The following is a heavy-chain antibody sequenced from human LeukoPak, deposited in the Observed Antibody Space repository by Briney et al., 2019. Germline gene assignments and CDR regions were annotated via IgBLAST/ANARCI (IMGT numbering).Heavy chain of an antibody. J-gene: IGHJ4*02. CDR1: GFTFSGYA. CDR2: ISDSGATT. Sequence: GGSLRLSCAASGFTFSGYAMSWVRQAPGKGLDWVSAISDSGATTYYADSVKGRFTISRDNSRNTLYLQMNSLRAEDTAVYYCAKDLIEGYSGYGHFDYWGQGTLVTASS. V-gene: IGHV3-23*01. CDR3: AKDLIEGYSGYGHFDY. D-gene: IGHD5-12*01.